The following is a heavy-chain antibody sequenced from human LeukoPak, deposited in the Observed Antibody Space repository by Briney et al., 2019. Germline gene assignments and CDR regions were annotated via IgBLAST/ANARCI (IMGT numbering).Heavy chain of an antibody. Sequence: SQTLSLTCTVSGGSISSGSYYWSWIRQPAGKGLEWIGRIYTSGSTNYNPSLKSRVTISVDTSKNQFSLKLSSVTAADTAVYYCASPPAYYYDSSGYYRDYWGQGTLVTVSS. CDR3: ASPPAYYYDSSGYYRDY. CDR1: GGSISSGSYY. CDR2: IYTSGST. J-gene: IGHJ4*02. D-gene: IGHD3-22*01. V-gene: IGHV4-61*02.